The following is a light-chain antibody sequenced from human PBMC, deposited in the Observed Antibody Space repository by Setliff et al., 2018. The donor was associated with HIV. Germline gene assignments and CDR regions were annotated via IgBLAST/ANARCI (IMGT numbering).Light chain of an antibody. CDR2: GNI. V-gene: IGLV1-40*01. CDR1: SSNIGAAYD. Sequence: QSVLTQPPSVSGAPGQRVTISRTGSSSNIGAAYDVHWYRQFPGTAPKLLIYGNINRPSGVPDRFSGSKSGTSGSLTITGLQAEDEADYYCQSYDSSLSAHVFGTGTKVTVL. CDR3: QSYDSSLSAHV. J-gene: IGLJ1*01.